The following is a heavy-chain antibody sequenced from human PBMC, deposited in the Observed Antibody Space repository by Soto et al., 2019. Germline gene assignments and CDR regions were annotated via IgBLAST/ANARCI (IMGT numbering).Heavy chain of an antibody. CDR2: ISGSGGST. V-gene: IGHV3-23*01. J-gene: IGHJ4*02. D-gene: IGHD6-13*01. Sequence: PGGSLRLSCAASGFTFSSYAMSCIRQAPGKGLEWVSAISGSGGSTYYADSVKGRFTISRDNSKNTLYLQMNSLRAEDTAVYYCAKVPQQLENYWGQGTLVTVSS. CDR3: AKVPQQLENY. CDR1: GFTFSSYA.